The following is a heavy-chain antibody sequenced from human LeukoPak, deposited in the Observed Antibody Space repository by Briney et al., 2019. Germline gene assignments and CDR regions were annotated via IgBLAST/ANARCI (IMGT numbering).Heavy chain of an antibody. D-gene: IGHD6-13*01. CDR3: AKDPPSGTAAGTLDYFDY. CDR2: ISGSGGST. J-gene: IGHJ4*02. V-gene: IGHV3-23*01. CDR1: GFTFSSYA. Sequence: GGSLRLSCAASGFTFSSYAMSWVRQAPGKGLEWVSAISGSGGSTYYADSVKGRFTISRDNSKNTLYLQMNSLRAEDTAVYYCAKDPPSGTAAGTLDYFDYWGQGTLVTVSS.